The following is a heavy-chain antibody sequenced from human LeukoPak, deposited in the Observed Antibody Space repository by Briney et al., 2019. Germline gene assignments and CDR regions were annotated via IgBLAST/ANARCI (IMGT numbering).Heavy chain of an antibody. Sequence: SETLSLTCTVSGDSISRYYWSWIRQPPGKGLEWVGYIYYRGSTNYNPSLKSRVTISGDTSKNQFSLKLNYVTAADTAIYYCARMYYDFWSLPSMFDYWGQGTLVTVSS. CDR3: ARMYYDFWSLPSMFDY. D-gene: IGHD3/OR15-3a*01. CDR1: GDSISRYY. CDR2: IYYRGST. V-gene: IGHV4-59*01. J-gene: IGHJ4*02.